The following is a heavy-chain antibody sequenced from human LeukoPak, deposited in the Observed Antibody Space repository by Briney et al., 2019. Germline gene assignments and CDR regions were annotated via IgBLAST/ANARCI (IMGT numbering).Heavy chain of an antibody. Sequence: GGSLRLSCAASGFTFSSYGMHWVRQAPGKGLEWVAVIWYDGSKKYYADSVKGRFTISRDNVKNTLYLQMNSLRAEGTAVYYCARDPTAYYDSSGYYLNTIDYWGQGTLVTVSS. CDR3: ARDPTAYYDSSGYYLNTIDY. V-gene: IGHV3-33*01. J-gene: IGHJ4*02. CDR2: IWYDGSKK. CDR1: GFTFSSYG. D-gene: IGHD3-22*01.